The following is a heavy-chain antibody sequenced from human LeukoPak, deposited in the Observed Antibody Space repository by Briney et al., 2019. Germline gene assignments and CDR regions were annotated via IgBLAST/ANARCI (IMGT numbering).Heavy chain of an antibody. V-gene: IGHV3-66*01. CDR2: IYSGGST. D-gene: IGHD3-10*01. Sequence: GGSLRLSCAASGFTVSSNYMSWVRQAPGKGLEWVSVIYSGGSTYYADSAKGRFTISRDNAKNSLYLQMNSLRDEDTAVYYCASFGSGSNLDAFDIWGQGTMVTVST. CDR1: GFTVSSNY. CDR3: ASFGSGSNLDAFDI. J-gene: IGHJ3*02.